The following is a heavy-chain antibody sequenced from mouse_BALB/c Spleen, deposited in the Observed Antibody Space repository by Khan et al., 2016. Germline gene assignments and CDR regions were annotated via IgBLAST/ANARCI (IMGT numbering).Heavy chain of an antibody. CDR3: TRGTGYFDY. D-gene: IGHD3-3*01. CDR1: GYTFTSFW. CDR2: IYPSDSYT. J-gene: IGHJ2*01. Sequence: QVQLKQSGAELVRPEASVKLSCKASGYTFTSFWINWVKQRPGQGLEWIGHIYPSDSYTDYNQKFKDRATLTVDKSSNTAYMQLNSPTSEDSAVYYCTRGTGYFDYWGQGTTLTVSS. V-gene: IGHV1-69*02.